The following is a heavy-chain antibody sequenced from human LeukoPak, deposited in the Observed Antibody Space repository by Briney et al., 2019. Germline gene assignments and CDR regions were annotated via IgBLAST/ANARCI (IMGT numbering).Heavy chain of an antibody. V-gene: IGHV1-69*06. CDR3: AKELEAVAALL. CDR1: GGTFSSYA. D-gene: IGHD6-19*01. J-gene: IGHJ4*02. CDR2: IIPIFGTA. Sequence: RASVKVSCKASGGTFSSYAISWVRQAPGQGLEWMGGIIPIFGTANYAQKFQGRVTITADKSTSTAYMELSSLRAEDTAVYYCAKELEAVAALLWGQGTLVTVSS.